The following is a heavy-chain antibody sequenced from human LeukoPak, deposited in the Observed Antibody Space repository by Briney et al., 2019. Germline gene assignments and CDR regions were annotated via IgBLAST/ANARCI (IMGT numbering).Heavy chain of an antibody. Sequence: GGSLRLSCAASGFTFSSYDIHWVRQAPGKGLEWVAFIRYDGSNKYYADSVRGRFTISRDNSKNTLYLHMNSLRAEDTAVYFCAKGSKAVLFTRDHYMDVWGKGTTDTISS. CDR1: GFTFSSYD. CDR2: IRYDGSNK. D-gene: IGHD6-19*01. J-gene: IGHJ6*03. V-gene: IGHV3-30*02. CDR3: AKGSKAVLFTRDHYMDV.